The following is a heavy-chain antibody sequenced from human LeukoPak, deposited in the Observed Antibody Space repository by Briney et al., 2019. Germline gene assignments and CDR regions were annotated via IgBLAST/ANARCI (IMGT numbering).Heavy chain of an antibody. D-gene: IGHD1-7*01. J-gene: IGHJ4*02. CDR1: GYTFTGHY. V-gene: IGHV1-2*02. Sequence: ASVKVSCKASGYTFTGHYMHWVRQAPGQGLEWMGWINPSSGGTNYAQKFQGRVTMTRDTSISTAYMELSRLRSDDTAVYYCARDRSGTGLFDYRGQGTLVTVSS. CDR3: ARDRSGTGLFDY. CDR2: INPSSGGT.